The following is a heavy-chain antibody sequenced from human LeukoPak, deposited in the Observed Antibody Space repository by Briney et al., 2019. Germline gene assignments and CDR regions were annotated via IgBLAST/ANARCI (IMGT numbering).Heavy chain of an antibody. J-gene: IGHJ6*03. D-gene: IGHD3-9*01. CDR1: GGSISSGSYS. CDR2: IYTSGST. V-gene: IGHV4-61*02. CDR3: AREGNDILTGYYAYYYYYYMDV. Sequence: VKPSETLSLTCTVSGGSISSGSYSWSCIRQPAGKGLEWIGRIYTSGSTNYNPSLKSRVTISVDTSKNQFSLKLSSVTAAVTAVYYCAREGNDILTGYYAYYYYYYMDVWGKGTTVTVSS.